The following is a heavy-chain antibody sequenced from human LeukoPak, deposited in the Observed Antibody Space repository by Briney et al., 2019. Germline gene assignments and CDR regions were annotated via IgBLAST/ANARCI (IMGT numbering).Heavy chain of an antibody. J-gene: IGHJ4*02. V-gene: IGHV3-21*01. Sequence: GGSLSLSCAPSGFTFSSYSMNWVRQAPGKGLEWVSSISSSSSYIYYAESVKGRFTISRDNAKNSLYLQMNSLRAEDTAVYYYARDIMSGYWGQGTLVTVSS. CDR3: ARDIMSGY. CDR1: GFTFSSYS. D-gene: IGHD3-16*01. CDR2: ISSSSSYI.